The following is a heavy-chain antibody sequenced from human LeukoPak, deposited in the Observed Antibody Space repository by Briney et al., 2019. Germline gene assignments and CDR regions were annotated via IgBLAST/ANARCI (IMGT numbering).Heavy chain of an antibody. D-gene: IGHD3-22*01. J-gene: IGHJ4*02. Sequence: PGGSLRLSCAASGFTFSSYAMSWVRQAPGKGLEWVSAISGSGGSTYYADSVKGRFTISRDNSKNTLYLQMNSLRAEDTAVYYCAKGSDSSGYYINPFDYWGQGTLVTVSS. CDR3: AKGSDSSGYYINPFDY. CDR1: GFTFSSYA. CDR2: ISGSGGST. V-gene: IGHV3-23*01.